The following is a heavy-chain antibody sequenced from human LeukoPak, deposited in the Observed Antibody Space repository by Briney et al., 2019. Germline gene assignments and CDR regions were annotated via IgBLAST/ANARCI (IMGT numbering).Heavy chain of an antibody. D-gene: IGHD3-10*01. V-gene: IGHV3-23*01. CDR2: INGPGGTT. J-gene: IGHJ4*02. CDR1: GFTFSNFG. Sequence: GGSLRLSCVASGFTFSNFGMSWVRQAPGTGLEWVSDINGPGGTTHYADSVKGRFTISRDNSKNTLYLQTDSLRVEDTALYFCAKWGPGSYYKPIYYLDFWGPGTLVIVSS. CDR3: AKWGPGSYYKPIYYLDF.